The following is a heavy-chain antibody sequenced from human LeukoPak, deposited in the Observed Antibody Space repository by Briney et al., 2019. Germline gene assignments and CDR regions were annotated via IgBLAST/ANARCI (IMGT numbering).Heavy chain of an antibody. V-gene: IGHV4-59*01. CDR3: AREGSAYGMDV. Sequence: PSETLSLTCTVSGGSINSYFWSWIRRPPGKGLEWIAYIYHSGTINYNPSLKSRVTISLDTSKSQASLNLTSVTAADTAVYYCAREGSAYGMDVWGQGTTVTVSS. CDR1: GGSINSYF. J-gene: IGHJ6*02. CDR2: IYHSGTI. D-gene: IGHD2-15*01.